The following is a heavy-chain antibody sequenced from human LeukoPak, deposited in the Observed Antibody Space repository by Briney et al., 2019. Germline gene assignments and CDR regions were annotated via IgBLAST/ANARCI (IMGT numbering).Heavy chain of an antibody. CDR2: IYSGGST. V-gene: IGHV3-53*01. CDR1: GFTVSSNY. J-gene: IGHJ5*02. CDR3: ARGNGIAALNWFDP. Sequence: GGSLRLSCAASGFTVSSNYMSWVRQAPGKGLEWVSVIYSGGSTYYADSVKGRFTISRDNSKNTLYLQMNSLRAEDTAVYYCARGNGIAALNWFDPWGQGTLVTVSS. D-gene: IGHD6-6*01.